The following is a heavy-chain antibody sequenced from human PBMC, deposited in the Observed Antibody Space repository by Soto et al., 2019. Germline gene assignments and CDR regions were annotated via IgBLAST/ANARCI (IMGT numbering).Heavy chain of an antibody. CDR2: ISAYNGST. D-gene: IGHD3-3*01. Sequence: ASVKVSCKASGYTFTSYGISWVRQAPGQGLEWMGWISAYNGSTNYAQKLQGRVTMTTDTSTSTAYMELRSLRSDDTAVYYCARDQDYDFWSGYYYYYYGMDVWGQGTTVTVSS. CDR1: GYTFTSYG. V-gene: IGHV1-18*01. J-gene: IGHJ6*02. CDR3: ARDQDYDFWSGYYYYYYGMDV.